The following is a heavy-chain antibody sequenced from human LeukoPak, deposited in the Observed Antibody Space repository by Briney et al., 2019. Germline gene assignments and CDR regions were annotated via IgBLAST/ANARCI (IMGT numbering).Heavy chain of an antibody. CDR2: IYYSGST. J-gene: IGHJ5*02. CDR1: GGSISSYY. V-gene: IGHV4-59*08. CDR3: ARSSGYSSSGGLNWFDT. D-gene: IGHD6-13*01. Sequence: PSETLSLTCTVSGGSISSYYWNWIRQPPGKGLEWIGYIYYSGSTNYNPSLKSRVTISVDTSKNQFSLKLSSVTAADTAVYYCARSSGYSSSGGLNWFDTWGQGTLVTVSS.